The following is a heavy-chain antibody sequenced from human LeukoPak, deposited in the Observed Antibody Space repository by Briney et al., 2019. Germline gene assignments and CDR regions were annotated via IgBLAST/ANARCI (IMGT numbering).Heavy chain of an antibody. D-gene: IGHD2-15*01. CDR1: GGTFSSYA. V-gene: IGHV1-69*04. Sequence: SVKVSCKASGGTFSSYAISWVRQAPGQGLEWMGRIIPIFGIANYAQKFQGRVTITADKSTSTAYMELSSLRSEDTAVYYCASGGALGYCSGGSCQPIDYWGQGTLVAVSS. J-gene: IGHJ4*02. CDR2: IIPIFGIA. CDR3: ASGGALGYCSGGSCQPIDY.